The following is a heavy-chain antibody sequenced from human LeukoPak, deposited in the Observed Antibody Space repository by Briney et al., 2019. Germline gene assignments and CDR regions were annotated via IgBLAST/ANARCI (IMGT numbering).Heavy chain of an antibody. CDR1: GSTVSSNY. D-gene: IGHD4-17*01. CDR2: IYSGGST. Sequence: PGGSLTLSCAASGSTVSSNYMNWVRQAPGKGLEWVSVIYSGGSTYYADSVKGRFTISRDNSKNTLFLQMNSMRAEDTAVYYCAREAVTRNYFDYWGQGTLVTVSS. CDR3: AREAVTRNYFDY. J-gene: IGHJ4*02. V-gene: IGHV3-53*01.